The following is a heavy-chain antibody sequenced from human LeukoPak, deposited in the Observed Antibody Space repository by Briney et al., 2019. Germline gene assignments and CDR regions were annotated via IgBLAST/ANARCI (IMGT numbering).Heavy chain of an antibody. CDR1: GYTFTSYY. V-gene: IGHV1-46*01. D-gene: IGHD3-22*01. CDR3: AALGNYYDSSGNWFDY. Sequence: ASVKVSCKASGYTFTSYYMHWVRQAPGQGLEWMGIINPSGGSTSYAQKFQGRVTMTRDTSTSTVYMELSSLRSEDTAVYYCAALGNYYDSSGNWFDYWGQGTLVTVSS. J-gene: IGHJ4*02. CDR2: INPSGGST.